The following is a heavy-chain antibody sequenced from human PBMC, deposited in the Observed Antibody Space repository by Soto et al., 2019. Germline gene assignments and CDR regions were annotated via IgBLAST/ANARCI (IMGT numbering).Heavy chain of an antibody. CDR2: INPGNGYT. CDR3: ARDRYSYTDALGNYWVSNYFDL. CDR1: GYTFASYA. D-gene: IGHD3-10*01. V-gene: IGHV1-3*01. Sequence: QVHLVQSGAEVKKPGASVKVSCKASGYTFASYAIHWVRQAPGQRLEWMGWINPGNGYTMYSQEFQGRVTITRDTSADIAYLELSSLSSEDTAVYQCARDRYSYTDALGNYWVSNYFDLWGQGTLVTVSS. J-gene: IGHJ5*02.